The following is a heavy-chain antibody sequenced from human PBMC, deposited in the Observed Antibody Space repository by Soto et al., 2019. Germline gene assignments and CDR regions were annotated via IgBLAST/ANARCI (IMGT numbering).Heavy chain of an antibody. CDR3: ARRHSGGSGRWVDS. V-gene: IGHV1-69*06. CDR1: GGSLSTNP. J-gene: IGHJ5*01. D-gene: IGHD2-15*01. Sequence: QVQLVQSGTEVKKPGSSVKVSCKASGGSLSTNPISWVRQAPGQGLEWMGGTGSGTGPGNHAQKFQGRLTVTADKTTSTGDMELTKLSSEDTAVDYGARRHSGGSGRWVDSWGQGTLVTVSS. CDR2: TGSGTGPG.